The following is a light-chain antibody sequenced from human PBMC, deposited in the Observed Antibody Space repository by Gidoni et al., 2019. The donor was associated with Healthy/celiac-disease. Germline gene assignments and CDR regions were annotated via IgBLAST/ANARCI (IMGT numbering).Light chain of an antibody. J-gene: IGKJ4*01. CDR3: QQYERSPPGLT. Sequence: LLTQSPGILSLSPRERATLSCRASQSVSSSYLAWYQQKPGQSPRLLIYGASSSATGVPDRFSGSGSGRDFTLTISRLEPEEFAVYEGQQYERSPPGLTFGGGTKVEIK. CDR2: GAS. CDR1: QSVSSSY. V-gene: IGKV3-20*01.